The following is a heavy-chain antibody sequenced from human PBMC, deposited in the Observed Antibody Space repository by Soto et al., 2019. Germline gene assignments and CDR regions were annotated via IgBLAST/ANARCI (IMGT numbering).Heavy chain of an antibody. D-gene: IGHD6-13*01. V-gene: IGHV3-15*01. J-gene: IGHJ4*02. Sequence: GGSLRLSCAASGFTFSNAWMSWVRQAPGKGLEWVGRIKSKTDGGTTDYAAPVKGRFTISRDDSKNTLYLQMNSLKTEDTAVYYCTTDRYSSSWYVYPPRPSGFDYWGQGTLVTVSS. CDR1: GFTFSNAW. CDR2: IKSKTDGGTT. CDR3: TTDRYSSSWYVYPPRPSGFDY.